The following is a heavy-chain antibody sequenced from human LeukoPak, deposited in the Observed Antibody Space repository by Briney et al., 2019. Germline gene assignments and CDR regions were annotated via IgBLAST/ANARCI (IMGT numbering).Heavy chain of an antibody. CDR1: GFTFSSYG. J-gene: IGHJ4*02. CDR2: IWYDRSNK. Sequence: PGGSLRLSCAASGFTFSSYGMHWVRQAPGKGLEWVAVIWYDRSNKYYADSVKGRFTISRDNAKNTLHLQMNSLRVEDTAVYYCVSGYDNTDFEFWGQGTLVTVSS. D-gene: IGHD5-12*01. V-gene: IGHV3-33*03. CDR3: VSGYDNTDFEF.